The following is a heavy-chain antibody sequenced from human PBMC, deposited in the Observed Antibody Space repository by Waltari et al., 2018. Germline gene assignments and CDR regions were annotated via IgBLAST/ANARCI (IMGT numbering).Heavy chain of an antibody. Sequence: QVQLQQWGAGLLKPSETLSLTCAVYGGSFSGYYWSWISQPPGKGLEWIGEINHSGSTNYNPSLKSRVTISVDTSKNQFSLKLSSVTAADTAVYYCARGRGYCSSTSCYYYYYYYMDVWGKGTTVTISS. V-gene: IGHV4-34*01. CDR3: ARGRGYCSSTSCYYYYYYYMDV. D-gene: IGHD2-2*01. CDR2: INHSGST. CDR1: GGSFSGYY. J-gene: IGHJ6*03.